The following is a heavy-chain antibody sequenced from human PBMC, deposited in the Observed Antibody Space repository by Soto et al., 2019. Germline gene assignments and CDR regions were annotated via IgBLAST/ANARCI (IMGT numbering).Heavy chain of an antibody. CDR3: AKEAFSIVGATIRAYYYGMDV. D-gene: IGHD1-26*01. J-gene: IGHJ6*02. V-gene: IGHV3-30*18. Sequence: QVQLVESGGGVVQPGRSLRLSCAASGFTFSSYGMHWLRQAPGKGLEWVAVISYDGSNKYYADSVKGRFTISRDNSKNTLYLQMNSLRAEDTAVYYCAKEAFSIVGATIRAYYYGMDVWGQGTTVTVSS. CDR2: ISYDGSNK. CDR1: GFTFSSYG.